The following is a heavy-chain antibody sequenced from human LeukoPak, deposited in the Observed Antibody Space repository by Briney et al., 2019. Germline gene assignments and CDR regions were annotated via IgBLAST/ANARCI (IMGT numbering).Heavy chain of an antibody. CDR1: GFTFSNYG. D-gene: IGHD1-26*01. J-gene: IGHJ3*02. Sequence: GGSLRLSCAASGFTFSNYGMHWVRQAPGKGLEWVASIPYDGFNKYYADSLKGRFTISRDNSKNTLYLQMNSLRAEDTAVYYCAKKTIVGATVDAFDIWGQGTMVIVSS. CDR2: IPYDGFNK. CDR3: AKKTIVGATVDAFDI. V-gene: IGHV3-30*02.